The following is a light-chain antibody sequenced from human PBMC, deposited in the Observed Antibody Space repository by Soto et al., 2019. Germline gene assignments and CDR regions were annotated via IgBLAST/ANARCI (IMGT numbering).Light chain of an antibody. CDR3: QQYNNWPPIT. CDR2: GAS. V-gene: IGKV3D-15*01. J-gene: IGKJ5*01. CDR1: QSVSSN. Sequence: EVALTQSPVTLSLSQGERATLSCRASQSVSSNLAWYQQKPGQAPRLLIYGASTRATGIPARFSGSGSGTEFTLTISSLQSEDFAVYYCQQYNNWPPITFGQGTRLEIK.